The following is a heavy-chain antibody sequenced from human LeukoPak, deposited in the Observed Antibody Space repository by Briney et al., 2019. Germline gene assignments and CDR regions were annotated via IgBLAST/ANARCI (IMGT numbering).Heavy chain of an antibody. CDR1: GFTFSSYA. CDR3: ARGQRRHIDMAPSFDY. CDR2: ISYDGGYK. D-gene: IGHD5-24*01. V-gene: IGHV3-30*04. J-gene: IGHJ4*02. Sequence: GGSLRLPCAASGFTFSSYAMSWVRQAPGKGLEWVAVISYDGGYKYYADSVKGRFTISRDNSKNTLSLQMNSLRAEDTSVYYCARGQRRHIDMAPSFDYWGQGTLVTVSS.